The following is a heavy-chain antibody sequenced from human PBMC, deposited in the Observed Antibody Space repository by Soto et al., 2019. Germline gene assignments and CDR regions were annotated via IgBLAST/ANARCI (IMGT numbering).Heavy chain of an antibody. CDR2: IYHGGST. CDR3: ARLSFSYGVDV. J-gene: IGHJ6*02. Sequence: SETLSLTCAVSGGSISSANWWTWVRQPPGKGLEWIGEIYHGGSTSCNPSLKSRVTLSLDKFKNHFSLNLTSVTAADTAVYYCARLSFSYGVDVWGQGTTVTVSS. V-gene: IGHV4-4*02. CDR1: GGSISSANW.